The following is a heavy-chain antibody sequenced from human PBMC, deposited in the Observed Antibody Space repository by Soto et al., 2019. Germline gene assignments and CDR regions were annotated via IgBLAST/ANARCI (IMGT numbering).Heavy chain of an antibody. D-gene: IGHD2-15*01. CDR3: ARGVVVAASHDY. Sequence: QVQLQESGPGLVKPSQTLSLTCTVSGGSISSGGYYWSWIRQHPGKGLEWIGYIYYSGSTYYNPSLKSRVTISVDTSKNQFSLKLSSVTAADTTVYYCARGVVVAASHDYWGQGTLVTVSS. J-gene: IGHJ4*02. CDR2: IYYSGST. V-gene: IGHV4-31*03. CDR1: GGSISSGGYY.